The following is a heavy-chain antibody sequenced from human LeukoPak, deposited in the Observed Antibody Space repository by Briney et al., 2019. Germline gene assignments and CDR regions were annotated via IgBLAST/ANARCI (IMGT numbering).Heavy chain of an antibody. CDR2: INHSGST. V-gene: IGHV4-34*01. CDR3: ARRPYSSSWYEFLDY. CDR1: GGSFSGYY. Sequence: NPSETLSLTCAVYGGSFSGYYWSWIRQPPGKGLEWIGEINHSGSTNYNPSLKSRVTISVDTSKNQFSLKLGSVTAADTAVYFCARRPYSSSWYEFLDYWGQGTLVTVSS. D-gene: IGHD6-13*01. J-gene: IGHJ4*02.